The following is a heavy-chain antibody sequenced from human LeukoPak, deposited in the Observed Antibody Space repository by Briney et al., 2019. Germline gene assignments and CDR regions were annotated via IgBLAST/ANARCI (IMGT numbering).Heavy chain of an antibody. CDR2: IKQDGSEK. CDR1: GFTFSTYW. D-gene: IGHD4-17*01. CDR3: ARENDYTDYGQDYNYYMDV. Sequence: GGSLRLSCVASGFTFSTYWVSWVRQAPEKGLEWVANIKQDGSEKYYVDSVKGRFTISRDNAKNSLYLQMNSLRADDTAVYYCARENDYTDYGQDYNYYMDVWGNGTTVTVSS. J-gene: IGHJ6*03. V-gene: IGHV3-7*01.